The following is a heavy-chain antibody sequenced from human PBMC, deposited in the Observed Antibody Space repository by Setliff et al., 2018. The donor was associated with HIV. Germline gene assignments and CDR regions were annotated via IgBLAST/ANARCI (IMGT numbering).Heavy chain of an antibody. CDR3: VCRTVVAGKGLPPDS. V-gene: IGHV1-69*10. CDR2: IIPILSMT. CDR1: GGSFSSYP. Sequence: GASVKVSCKASGGSFSSYPITWLRQAPGQGVEWMGGIIPILSMTSYAQKFQGRATITADISTSTAYLELSSLRSEDTALFYCVCRTVVAGKGLPPDSWGPGTLVTVSS. D-gene: IGHD6-19*01. J-gene: IGHJ4*02.